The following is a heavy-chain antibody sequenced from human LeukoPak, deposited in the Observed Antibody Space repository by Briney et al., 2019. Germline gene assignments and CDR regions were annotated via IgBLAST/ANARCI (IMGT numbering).Heavy chain of an antibody. J-gene: IGHJ4*01. Sequence: GGSLRLSCETSGFTLSSYAMNWVRQAPGKGLEWVSCIIGSGSDTYYADAVKGRFSISRDNSKNTVFLQMNSLRVEDTAVYYCAKDHGAASGDFDYWGQGTLVTVSS. V-gene: IGHV3-23*01. CDR3: AKDHGAASGDFDY. CDR2: IIGSGSDT. CDR1: GFTLSSYA. D-gene: IGHD6-13*01.